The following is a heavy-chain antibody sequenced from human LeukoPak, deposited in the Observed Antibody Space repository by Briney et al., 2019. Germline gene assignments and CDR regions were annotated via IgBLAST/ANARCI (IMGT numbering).Heavy chain of an antibody. Sequence: GASVNVSCKASGYTFTNYYIHWVRQAPGQGLEWTGIINPSGGSTSYAQKFQGRVTMTRDTSTSTVYMELSSLRSEDTAVYYCARGRLSTVTTPFDYWGQGTLVTVSS. V-gene: IGHV1-46*01. CDR2: INPSGGST. D-gene: IGHD4-17*01. J-gene: IGHJ4*02. CDR3: ARGRLSTVTTPFDY. CDR1: GYTFTNYY.